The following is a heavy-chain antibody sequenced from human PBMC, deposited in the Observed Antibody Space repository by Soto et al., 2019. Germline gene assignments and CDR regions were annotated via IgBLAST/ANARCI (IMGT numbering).Heavy chain of an antibody. J-gene: IGHJ6*02. CDR3: ARGIQSSSQLAEPYYYYYYGMDV. D-gene: IGHD6-6*01. V-gene: IGHV1-18*01. CDR1: GYTFTSYG. Sequence: ASVKVSCKASGYTFTSYGISWVRQAPGQGLEWMGWISAYNANTNYAQKLQGRVTMTTDTSTSTAYMELRSLRSDDTAVYYCARGIQSSSQLAEPYYYYYYGMDVWGQGTTVTVSS. CDR2: ISAYNANT.